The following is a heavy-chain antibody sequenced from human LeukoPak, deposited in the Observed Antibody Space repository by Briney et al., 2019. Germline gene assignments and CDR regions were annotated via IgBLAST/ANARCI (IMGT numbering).Heavy chain of an antibody. J-gene: IGHJ4*02. Sequence: GGSLRLSCEASGFSMSVYWMTWVRQAPGKGLEWVANIKQDGSERNYVDSVEGRFTISRDNAKKSLYLQMNSLRAEDTAVYYCARDWGAYYHFFDYWGQGTLVTVSS. D-gene: IGHD3-22*01. CDR2: IKQDGSER. CDR3: ARDWGAYYHFFDY. V-gene: IGHV3-7*01. CDR1: GFSMSVYW.